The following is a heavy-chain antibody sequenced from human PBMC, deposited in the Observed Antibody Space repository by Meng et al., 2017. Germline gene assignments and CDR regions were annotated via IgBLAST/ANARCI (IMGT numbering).Heavy chain of an antibody. J-gene: IGHJ6*02. CDR1: GFTFSSYA. CDR3: ARDQWYSSSWYGSHYYYYGMDV. V-gene: IGHV3-30*01. Sequence: GESLKISCAASGFTFSSYAMHWVRQAPGKGLEWVAVISYDGSNKYYADSVKGRFTISRENSKNTLYLQMNSLRAEDTAVYYCARDQWYSSSWYGSHYYYYGMDVWGQGTTVTVSS. CDR2: ISYDGSNK. D-gene: IGHD6-13*01.